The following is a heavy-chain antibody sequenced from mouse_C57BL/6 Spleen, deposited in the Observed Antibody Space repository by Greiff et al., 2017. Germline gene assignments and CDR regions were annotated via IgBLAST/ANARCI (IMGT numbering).Heavy chain of an antibody. CDR2: ISGGGGNT. J-gene: IGHJ3*01. CDR3: ASPMYYYGSSYGFAY. D-gene: IGHD1-1*01. V-gene: IGHV5-9*01. Sequence: VMLVESGGGLVMPGGSLKLSCAASGFTFSSYTMSWVRQTPEKRLEWVATISGGGGNTYYPDSVKGRFTISRDNAKNTLYLQMSSLRSEDTALYYCASPMYYYGSSYGFAYWGQGTLVTVSA. CDR1: GFTFSSYT.